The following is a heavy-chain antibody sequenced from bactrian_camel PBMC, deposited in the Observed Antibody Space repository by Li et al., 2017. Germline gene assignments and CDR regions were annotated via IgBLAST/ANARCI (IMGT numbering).Heavy chain of an antibody. CDR2: IRTGYPYTS. V-gene: IGHV3S63*01. CDR1: AEKYNHYC. J-gene: IGHJ4*01. CDR3: AASFQLPCLGSGERAYDY. D-gene: IGHD5*01. Sequence: HVQLVESGGGSVQAGGSLRLSCVASAEKYNHYCMGWFRQAPGKEREGVASIRTGYPYTSSYTDSVKGRFTISQDNAKNTVYLEMNSPGTGDTAMYFCAASFQLPCLGSGERAYDYWGQGTQVTV.